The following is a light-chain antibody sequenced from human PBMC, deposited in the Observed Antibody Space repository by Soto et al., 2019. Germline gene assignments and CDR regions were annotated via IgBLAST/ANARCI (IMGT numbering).Light chain of an antibody. V-gene: IGKV3-15*01. CDR2: GAS. Sequence: EVVMTQSPATLSVSPGERATLSCRASQNVGSNLAWYQQKPGQAPRLLIYGASTRATGLPARFSSSGSGTEFTLTISSLQSEDFAVYYCQQNNNWPPYTFGQGTKLEIK. CDR1: QNVGSN. J-gene: IGKJ2*01. CDR3: QQNNNWPPYT.